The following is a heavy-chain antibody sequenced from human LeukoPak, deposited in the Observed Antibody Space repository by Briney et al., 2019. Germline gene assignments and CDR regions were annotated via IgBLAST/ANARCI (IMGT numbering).Heavy chain of an antibody. CDR3: ARGRGGWYYDFFDY. Sequence: SETLSLTCTVSGGSIRSSYYYWGWIRQPPGKGLEWIGSIYDSGSTYYNPSLKSRVTISADTSKNQFSLKLNSVTAADTAVYYCARGRGGWYYDFFDYWGQGTLVTVSS. CDR2: IYDSGST. J-gene: IGHJ4*02. D-gene: IGHD6-19*01. V-gene: IGHV4-39*01. CDR1: GGSIRSSYYY.